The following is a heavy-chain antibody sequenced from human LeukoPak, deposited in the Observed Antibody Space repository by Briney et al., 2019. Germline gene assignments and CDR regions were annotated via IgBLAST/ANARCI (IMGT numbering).Heavy chain of an antibody. V-gene: IGHV4-39*01. CDR1: GGSISSSSYY. CDR3: ARGRYYDYVWGTAASDAFDI. J-gene: IGHJ3*02. D-gene: IGHD3-16*01. Sequence: PSETLSLTCTVSGGSISSSSYYWGWIRQPPGKGLEWIGSIYYSGSTYYNPSLKSRVTISVDTSKNQFSLKLSSVTAADTAVYYCARGRYYDYVWGTAASDAFDIWGQGTMVTVSS. CDR2: IYYSGST.